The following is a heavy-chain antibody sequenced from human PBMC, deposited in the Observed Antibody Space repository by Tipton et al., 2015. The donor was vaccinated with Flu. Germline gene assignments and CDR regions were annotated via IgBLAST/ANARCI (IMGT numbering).Heavy chain of an antibody. J-gene: IGHJ4*02. CDR3: ATTTWGSIDRYEDY. CDR2: IGYDGSNQ. D-gene: IGHD6-19*01. V-gene: IGHV3-33*03. Sequence: SLRLSCAASGFTFSSHGMHWVRQAPGKGLQWVAVIGYDGSNQHYADSVKGRFTISRDNSKNTLSLQMSSLSVEDTAVYYCATTTWGSIDRYEDYWGQGTLVTVSS. CDR1: GFTFSSHG.